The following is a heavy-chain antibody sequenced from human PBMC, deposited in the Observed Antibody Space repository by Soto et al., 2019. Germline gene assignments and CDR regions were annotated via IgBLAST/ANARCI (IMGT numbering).Heavy chain of an antibody. Sequence: EVQLVKSGGGLVQPGGSLRLSCAASGFSFTTYWMHWVRQAPGKGLVWVSRTNSDGSRTSYADSVKGRFTISRDNAKNTVFLQMNSLRAEDTAVYYCARGTGWYFDLWGRGTLVTVSS. CDR2: TNSDGSRT. V-gene: IGHV3-74*01. CDR3: ARGTGWYFDL. CDR1: GFSFTTYW. J-gene: IGHJ2*01. D-gene: IGHD2-2*01.